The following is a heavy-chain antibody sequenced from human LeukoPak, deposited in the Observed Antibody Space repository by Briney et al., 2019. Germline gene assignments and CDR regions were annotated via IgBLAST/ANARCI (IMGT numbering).Heavy chain of an antibody. CDR1: GGSFSGYY. D-gene: IGHD2-2*01. Sequence: PSETLSLTCAVYGGSFSGYYWSWIRQPPGKGLEWIGEINHSGSTNYNPSLKSRVTISVDTSKNQFSLKLSSVTAADTAVYYCARKRLNVVVPAAMHYYYYGMDVWGQGTTVTVSS. CDR3: ARKRLNVVVPAAMHYYYYGMDV. J-gene: IGHJ6*02. CDR2: INHSGST. V-gene: IGHV4-34*01.